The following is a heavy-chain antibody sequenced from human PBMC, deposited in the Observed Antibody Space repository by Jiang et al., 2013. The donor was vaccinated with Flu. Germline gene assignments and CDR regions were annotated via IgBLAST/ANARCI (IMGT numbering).Heavy chain of an antibody. J-gene: IGHJ5*02. CDR3: ARDQVVTLWNNWFDP. CDR1: GDSVSSNSAS. CDR2: TYYRSKWYN. V-gene: IGHV6-1*01. D-gene: IGHD4-23*01. Sequence: SQTLSLTCAISGDSVSSNSASWHWIRQSPSRDLEWLGRTYYRSKWYNDYAVSVKGRITINPDTSKNQYSLQLSSVTPEDAAVYYCARDQVVTLWNNWFDPWGQGTLVTVSS.